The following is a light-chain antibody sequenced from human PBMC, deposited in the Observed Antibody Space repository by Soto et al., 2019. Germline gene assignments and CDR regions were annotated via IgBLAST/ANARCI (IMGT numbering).Light chain of an antibody. CDR3: SSYTSSSAYVV. Sequence: QSVLTQPASVSGSPGQSITISCTGTSSDVGGYNYVSWYQQHPGKAPKLMIHDVSNRPSGVSNRFSGSKSGNTASLTISGLQGEDEADYYCSSYTSSSAYVVFGGGTKVTVL. CDR2: DVS. CDR1: SSDVGGYNY. J-gene: IGLJ2*01. V-gene: IGLV2-14*01.